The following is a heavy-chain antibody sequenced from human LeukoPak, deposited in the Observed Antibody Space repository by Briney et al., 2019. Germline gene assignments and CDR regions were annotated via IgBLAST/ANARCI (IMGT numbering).Heavy chain of an antibody. CDR1: GFRFSSYA. J-gene: IGHJ4*02. V-gene: IGHV3-23*01. Sequence: PGGSLRLACAASGFRFSSYAMSWVRQAPGKGLEWVSAISGSGVSTYYADSVKGRFTVSRDNSKNTLYLQMSSLRAEDTAVYYCASGVNGDYCFDYWGQGTLVTVSS. CDR2: ISGSGVST. D-gene: IGHD4-17*01. CDR3: ASGVNGDYCFDY.